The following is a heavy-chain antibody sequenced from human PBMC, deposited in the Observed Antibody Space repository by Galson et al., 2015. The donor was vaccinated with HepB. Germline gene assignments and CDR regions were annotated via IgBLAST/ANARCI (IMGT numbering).Heavy chain of an antibody. CDR3: ARVVRVATIGNYSDY. V-gene: IGHV4-30-2*01. CDR1: GGSISSGGYS. J-gene: IGHJ4*02. Sequence: TLSLTCAVSGGSISSGGYSWSWIRQPPGKGLEWIGYIYHSGSTYYNPSLKSRVTISVDRSKNRFSPRLSSVTAADTAVYYCARVVRVATIGNYSDYWGQGTLVAVSS. D-gene: IGHD5-12*01. CDR2: IYHSGST.